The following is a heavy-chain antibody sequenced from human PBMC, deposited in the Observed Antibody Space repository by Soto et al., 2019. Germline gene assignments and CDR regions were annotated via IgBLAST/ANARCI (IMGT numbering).Heavy chain of an antibody. Sequence: GGSLRLSCAASGFNFHNLAMGWRRQAPGKGLEWVSVMSYSGDLTYYADSVKGRFTISRDNSKNTLYLQMDSLRADDTAVYYCAKDATRTSGWYYFDYWGQGALVTVSS. V-gene: IGHV3-23*01. CDR2: MSYSGDLT. CDR3: AKDATRTSGWYYFDY. J-gene: IGHJ4*02. CDR1: GFNFHNLA. D-gene: IGHD6-19*01.